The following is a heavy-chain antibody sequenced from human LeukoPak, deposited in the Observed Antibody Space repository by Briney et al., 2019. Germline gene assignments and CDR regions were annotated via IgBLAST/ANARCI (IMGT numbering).Heavy chain of an antibody. J-gene: IGHJ6*03. D-gene: IGHD2-15*01. Sequence: SETLSLTCTVSGGSISSNSYYWGWIRQPPGKGLEWIGSIYYTGGTYYNPSLKSRVTILVDTSKNRFSLRLTSVTAADTAVYYCARSGSGGTTTSYYYYMDVWGKGTTVTVSS. CDR3: ARSGSGGTTTSYYYYMDV. V-gene: IGHV4-39*07. CDR1: GGSISSNSYY. CDR2: IYYTGGT.